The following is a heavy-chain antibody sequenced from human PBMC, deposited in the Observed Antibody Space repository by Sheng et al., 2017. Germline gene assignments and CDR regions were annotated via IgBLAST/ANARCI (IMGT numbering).Heavy chain of an antibody. D-gene: IGHD2-2*02. J-gene: IGHJ6*02. CDR3: ASSKCSGTSCYMEYYYYYGMDV. Sequence: QVQLQQWGAGLLKPSETLSLTCAVYGGSFSGYYWSWIRQPPGKGLEWIGEINHSGSTNYNPSLKSRVTISVDTSKNQFSLKLSSVTAADTAVYYCASSKCSGTSCYMEYYYYYGMDVWGQGTTVTVSS. CDR2: INHSGST. V-gene: IGHV4-34*01. CDR1: GGSFSGYY.